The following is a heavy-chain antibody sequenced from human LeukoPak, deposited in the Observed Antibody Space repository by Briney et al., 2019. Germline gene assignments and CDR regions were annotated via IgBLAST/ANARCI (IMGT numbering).Heavy chain of an antibody. Sequence: ASVKVSCKASGYTFTSYGISWVRQAPGQGLEWMGWISAYNGNTNYAQKLQGRVTMTTDTSTSTAYMELRSLRSDDTAVYYCARDSLYDSSGSGAFDIWGQGTMVTVSS. D-gene: IGHD3-22*01. V-gene: IGHV1-18*01. CDR2: ISAYNGNT. J-gene: IGHJ3*02. CDR3: ARDSLYDSSGSGAFDI. CDR1: GYTFTSYG.